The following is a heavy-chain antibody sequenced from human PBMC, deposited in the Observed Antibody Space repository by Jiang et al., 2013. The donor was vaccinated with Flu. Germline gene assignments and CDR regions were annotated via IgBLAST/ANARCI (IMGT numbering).Heavy chain of an antibody. D-gene: IGHD4/OR15-4a*01. CDR1: GGSISSGGYY. V-gene: IGHV4-31*03. Sequence: PGLVKPSQTLSLTCSVSGGSISSGGYYWNWIRQEPGKSLEWIGYIYFSGRTHYNPSLESRVTISLDTSKNQFSLKLTSVTAADTAVYFCARDSSDYGPDPFDIWGQGAMVTVSS. J-gene: IGHJ3*02. CDR3: ARDSSDYGPDPFDI. CDR2: IYFSGRT.